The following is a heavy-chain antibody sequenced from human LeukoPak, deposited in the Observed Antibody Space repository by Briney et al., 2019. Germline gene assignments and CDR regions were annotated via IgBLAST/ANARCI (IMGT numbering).Heavy chain of an antibody. D-gene: IGHD3-10*01. CDR2: IKSDGSDT. CDR3: VNYGWGRPA. CDR1: GFTFSSYW. V-gene: IGHV3-74*03. Sequence: GGSPRLSCAASGFTFSSYWMHWVRQAPGKGLVWFSRIKSDGSDTTYADSVKGRFTISRDNAKNMLYLQMNSLRAEDTAVYYCVNYGWGRPAWGQGTLVTVSS. J-gene: IGHJ4*02.